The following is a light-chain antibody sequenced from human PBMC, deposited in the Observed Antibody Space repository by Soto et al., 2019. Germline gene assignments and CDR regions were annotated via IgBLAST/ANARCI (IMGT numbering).Light chain of an antibody. CDR2: EVT. CDR1: RSDVGSYTL. J-gene: IGLJ2*01. CDR3: SSYAGSTAVVV. V-gene: IGLV2-23*02. Sequence: QSVLTQPASVSGSPGQSITIPCTGTRSDVGSYTLVSWYQQHSGQAPKRIIYEVTKRPSGVSFRLSGSKSGNTASLTISGLQAEDEADYYCSSYAGSTAVVVFGGGTKLTVL.